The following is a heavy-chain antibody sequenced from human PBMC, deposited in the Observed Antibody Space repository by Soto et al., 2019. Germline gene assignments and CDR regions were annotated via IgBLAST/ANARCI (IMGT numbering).Heavy chain of an antibody. J-gene: IGHJ6*02. Sequence: VQLVQSGAEVKKPGSSVKLSCKASGGTFNRYTISWVRQAPGQGLEWMGGIIPIFGTANYAQKFQGRVAITTDESTIAAYMELRSLRSEDTAVYYCALWGFRDGNNSKYNYSGMDVWGQGTTVTVSS. D-gene: IGHD1-1*01. CDR2: IIPIFGTA. CDR3: ALWGFRDGNNSKYNYSGMDV. CDR1: GGTFNRYT. V-gene: IGHV1-69*01.